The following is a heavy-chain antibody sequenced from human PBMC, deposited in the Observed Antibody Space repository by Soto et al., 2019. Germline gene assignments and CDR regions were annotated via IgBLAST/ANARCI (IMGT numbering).Heavy chain of an antibody. Sequence: PSETLSLTCTVSGGSISSSSYYWSWIRQPPGKGLEWIGYIYYSGSTYYNPSLKSRVTISVDTSKNQFSLKLSSVTAADTAVYYCAREGVVPAAKGLWEFWFDPWGQGTLVTVSS. J-gene: IGHJ5*02. CDR1: GGSISSSSYY. D-gene: IGHD2-2*01. CDR3: AREGVVPAAKGLWEFWFDP. CDR2: IYYSGST. V-gene: IGHV4-31*03.